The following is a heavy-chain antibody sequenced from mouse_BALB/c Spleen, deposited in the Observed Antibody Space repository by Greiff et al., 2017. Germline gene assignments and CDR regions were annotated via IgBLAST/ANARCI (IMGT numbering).Heavy chain of an antibody. CDR1: GYAFTNYL. CDR3: ERSGCFEY. V-gene: IGHV1-54*03. J-gene: IGHJ2*01. D-gene: IGHD3-3*01. Sequence: QVQLQQSGAELVRPGTSVKVSCKASGYAFTNYLIEWVKQRPGQGLEWIGVINPGSGGTNYNEKIKGKARLTADKSSSTAYMQLSSLTAADSAVSFCERSGCFEYWSQGTTLTVST. CDR2: INPGSGGT.